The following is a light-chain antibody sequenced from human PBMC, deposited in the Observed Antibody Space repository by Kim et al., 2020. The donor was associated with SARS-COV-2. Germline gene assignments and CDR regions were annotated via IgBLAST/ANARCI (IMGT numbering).Light chain of an antibody. CDR2: KDS. CDR1: ALPKQY. Sequence: SYELTQPPSVSVSPGQTASITCSGDALPKQYAYWYQQKPGQAPVLVIYKDSERPAGIPERFSGSSSGTTVTLTISGVQAEDEADYYCQSADSSGTYGVFGGGTQLTAL. J-gene: IGLJ3*02. V-gene: IGLV3-25*03. CDR3: QSADSSGTYGV.